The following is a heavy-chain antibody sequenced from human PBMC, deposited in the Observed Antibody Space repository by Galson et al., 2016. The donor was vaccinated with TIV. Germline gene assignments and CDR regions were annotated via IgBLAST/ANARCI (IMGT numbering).Heavy chain of an antibody. CDR3: ARGWDTSGWSFES. CDR2: FYYTGNT. J-gene: IGHJ4*02. CDR1: GYSITSGYF. Sequence: SETLSLTCSVSGYSITSGYFWGWIRQPPGKGLEWIGGFYYTGNTYYNPSLKSRVSISVGTSKNQLSLSLTSVTAADTAVYYCARGWDTSGWSFESWGQGTLVPVSS. V-gene: IGHV4-38-2*02. D-gene: IGHD6-19*01.